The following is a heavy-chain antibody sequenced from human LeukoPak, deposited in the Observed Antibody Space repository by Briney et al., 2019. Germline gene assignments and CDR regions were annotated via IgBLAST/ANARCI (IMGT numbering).Heavy chain of an antibody. Sequence: PSETLSLTCTVSGGSISSYYWSWIRQPPVKGLEWIGYIYYSGSTNYNPSLKSRVTISVDTSKNQFSLKLSSVTAADTAVYYCARHGYSGWYVYWGQGTLVTVSS. J-gene: IGHJ4*02. CDR1: GGSISSYY. CDR2: IYYSGST. D-gene: IGHD6-19*01. CDR3: ARHGYSGWYVY. V-gene: IGHV4-59*08.